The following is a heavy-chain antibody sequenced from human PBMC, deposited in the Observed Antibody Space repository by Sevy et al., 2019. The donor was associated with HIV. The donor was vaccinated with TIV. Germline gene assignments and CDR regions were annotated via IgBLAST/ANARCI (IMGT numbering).Heavy chain of an antibody. CDR3: AKEWTLLSDWYGEFDY. D-gene: IGHD6-19*01. V-gene: IGHV3-23*01. CDR1: GFTFTNYG. CDR2: ISNSGANT. J-gene: IGHJ4*02. Sequence: GGSLRLSCAASGFTFTNYGMHWVRQAPGKGLEWVSGISNSGANTYYADSVRGRFTVSRDNCKNTVYLQLNSLRAEDTAIYYCAKEWTLLSDWYGEFDYWGQGTLVTVSS.